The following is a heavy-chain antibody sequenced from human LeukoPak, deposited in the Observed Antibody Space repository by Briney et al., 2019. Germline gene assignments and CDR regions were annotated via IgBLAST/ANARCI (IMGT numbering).Heavy chain of an antibody. V-gene: IGHV4-34*01. J-gene: IGHJ4*02. Sequence: SETLSLTCAVYGGSFSGYYWSWIRQPPGKGLEWIGEINHSGSINYNPSLKSRVTISVDTSKNQFSLKLSSVTAADTAVYYCRCLGIQVDYWGQGTLVTVSS. CDR3: RCLGIQVDY. CDR1: GGSFSGYY. D-gene: IGHD7-27*01. CDR2: INHSGSI.